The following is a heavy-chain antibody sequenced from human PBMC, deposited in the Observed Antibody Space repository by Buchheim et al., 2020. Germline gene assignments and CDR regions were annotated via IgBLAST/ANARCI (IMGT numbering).Heavy chain of an antibody. V-gene: IGHV3-23*01. CDR3: AKDFTMVRGVTSADY. Sequence: EVQMLESGGGLVQPGGSLRLSCAASGFTFSTYAMSWVRQAPGKGLEWVSFISNSGGSTYYADSVKGRFTISRDNSKNLLYLQMNSLRAEDTAVYYCAKDFTMVRGVTSADYWGQGTL. J-gene: IGHJ4*02. CDR2: ISNSGGST. CDR1: GFTFSTYA. D-gene: IGHD3-10*01.